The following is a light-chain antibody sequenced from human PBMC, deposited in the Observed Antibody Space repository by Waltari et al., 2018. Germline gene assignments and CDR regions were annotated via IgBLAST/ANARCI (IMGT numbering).Light chain of an antibody. V-gene: IGLV4-60*03. CDR3: ETWHSNTRV. CDR2: LESSGSY. J-gene: IGLJ3*02. Sequence: QPVLTQSSSASASLGSSVKLTCTPTSGHSSYILAWHPQQPGKAPRYLRKLESSGSYNKGSGVPDRFSGSSSGADRYLTISSLQSEDEADYYCETWHSNTRVFGGGTKRTVL. CDR1: SGHSSYI.